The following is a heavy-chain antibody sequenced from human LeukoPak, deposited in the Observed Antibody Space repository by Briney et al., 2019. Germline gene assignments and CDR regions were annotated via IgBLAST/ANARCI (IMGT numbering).Heavy chain of an antibody. J-gene: IGHJ6*03. CDR3: ARAPPSRYCSSTSCYSGGYYYYMDV. V-gene: IGHV1-18*01. CDR2: ISAYNGNT. D-gene: IGHD2-2*01. CDR1: GYTFTSYG. Sequence: ASVKVSCKASGYTFTSYGISWVRQAPGQGLEWMGWISAYNGNTNYAQKLQGRVTMTTDTSTSTAYMELRSLRSDDTAVYYCARAPPSRYCSSTSCYSGGYYYYMDVWGKGTTVTVSS.